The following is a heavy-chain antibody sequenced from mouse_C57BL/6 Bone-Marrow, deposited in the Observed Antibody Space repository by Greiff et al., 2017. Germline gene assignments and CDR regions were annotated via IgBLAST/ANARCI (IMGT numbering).Heavy chain of an antibody. J-gene: IGHJ3*01. CDR1: GFSLTSYG. CDR3: ARKATVVARGLAY. V-gene: IGHV2-2*01. D-gene: IGHD1-1*01. CDR2: IWSGGST. Sequence: QVQLKESGPGLVQPSQSLSITCTVSGFSLTSYGVHWVRQSPGKGLEWLGVIWSGGSTDYNAAFISRLSISKDNSKSQVFFKMNSLQADDTAIYYCARKATVVARGLAYWGQGTLVTVSA.